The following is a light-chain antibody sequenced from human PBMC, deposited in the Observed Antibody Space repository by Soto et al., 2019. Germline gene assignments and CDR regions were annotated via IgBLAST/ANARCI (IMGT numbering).Light chain of an antibody. Sequence: QSVLTQPPSVSGAPGQRATISCTGSSSNIGAGFDVHWYQQLPGTAPKLLIYVDDSRPSGVPDRFSGSKSGSSASLAITGLQAEDEADYYCQSYDSRLTAVVFGGGTKLTVL. J-gene: IGLJ2*01. CDR1: SSNIGAGFD. CDR3: QSYDSRLTAVV. CDR2: VDD. V-gene: IGLV1-40*01.